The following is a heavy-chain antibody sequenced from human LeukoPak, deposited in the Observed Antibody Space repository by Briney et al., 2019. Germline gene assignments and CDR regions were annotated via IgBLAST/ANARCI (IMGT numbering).Heavy chain of an antibody. CDR1: GYSISSGYY. D-gene: IGHD1-26*01. V-gene: IGHV4-38-2*02. CDR3: ARHSGSYFPGPFDN. J-gene: IGHJ4*02. Sequence: SETLSLTCTVSGYSISSGYYWGWIRQPPGKGLEWIGSIYHSGSTYYNPSLKSRVTISVDTSKNQFSLKLSSVTAADTAVYYCARHSGSYFPGPFDNWGQGTLVTVSS. CDR2: IYHSGST.